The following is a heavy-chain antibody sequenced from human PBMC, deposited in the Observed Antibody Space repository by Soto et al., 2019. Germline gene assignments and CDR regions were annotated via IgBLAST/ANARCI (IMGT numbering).Heavy chain of an antibody. CDR1: GFTFSSYG. J-gene: IGHJ4*02. CDR3: ARDVGATEYYFDY. V-gene: IGHV3-33*01. Sequence: QVQLVESGGGVVQPGRSLRLSCAASGFTFSSYGMHWVRQAPGKGLEWVAVIWYDGSNKYYADSVKGRFTISRDNSKNTLYLQMNSLRAEDTAVYYCARDVGATEYYFDYWGQGTLVTVSS. CDR2: IWYDGSNK. D-gene: IGHD1-26*01.